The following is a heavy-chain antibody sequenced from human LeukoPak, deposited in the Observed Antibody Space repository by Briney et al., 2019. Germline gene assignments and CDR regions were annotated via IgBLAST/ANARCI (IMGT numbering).Heavy chain of an antibody. V-gene: IGHV4-59*01. CDR2: IYYTGSA. J-gene: IGHJ5*02. D-gene: IGHD2-8*01. CDR3: ARGEWWFDP. CDR1: GGSISSYY. Sequence: SETLSLTCTVSGGSISSYYWSWIRQPPGKGLEWIGNIYYTGSANYNPSLMSRVTISLDMSYNHFSLKLSSVTAADTAVYYCARGEWWFDPWGQGTLVTVSS.